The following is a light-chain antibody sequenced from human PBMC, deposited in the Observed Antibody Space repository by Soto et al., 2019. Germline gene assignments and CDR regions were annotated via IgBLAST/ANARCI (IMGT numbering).Light chain of an antibody. CDR2: DAS. J-gene: IGKJ5*01. CDR1: QSVSTY. Sequence: EIVLTQSPATLSLSPGERATLSCRASQSVSTYLAWYQQKPGQAPRLLIYDASNRATGIPARFSGSGSGTDFTLTIGSLEPEDFAVYYCQQRGNWLITFGQGTRLEI. CDR3: QQRGNWLIT. V-gene: IGKV3-11*01.